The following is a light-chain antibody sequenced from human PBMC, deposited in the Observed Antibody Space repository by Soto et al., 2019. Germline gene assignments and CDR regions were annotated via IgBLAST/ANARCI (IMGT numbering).Light chain of an antibody. CDR3: QQSYSTPRT. CDR2: AAS. CDR1: QSISSY. Sequence: DIQMTQSPSSLSASVGDRVTITCRASQSISSYLNWYQQKPGIAPNLLIYAASTLQSGVPSRFSGSGSGTDFTLTISSLQPEDFATYYCQQSYSTPRTFGQGTKVEIK. V-gene: IGKV1-39*01. J-gene: IGKJ1*01.